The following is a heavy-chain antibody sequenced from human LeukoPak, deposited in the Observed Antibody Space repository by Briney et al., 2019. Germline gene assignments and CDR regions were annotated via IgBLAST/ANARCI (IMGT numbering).Heavy chain of an antibody. D-gene: IGHD6-19*01. CDR3: ARDRAVAGPDNWFDP. CDR1: GYTFTSYG. J-gene: IGHJ5*02. V-gene: IGHV1-18*01. CDR2: ISAYNGNT. Sequence: GASVKVSCKASGYTFTSYGISWVRQAPGQGLEWVGWISAYNGNTNYAQKLQGRVTMTTDTSTSTAYMELRSLRSDDTAVYYCARDRAVAGPDNWFDPWGQGTLVTVSS.